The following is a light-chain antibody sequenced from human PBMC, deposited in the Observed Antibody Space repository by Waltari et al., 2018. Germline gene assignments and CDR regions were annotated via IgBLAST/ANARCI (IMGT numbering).Light chain of an antibody. CDR1: QSVLYSSNNKNY. CDR3: QQYYSTPLT. J-gene: IGKJ4*01. Sequence: DIVMTQSPDSLAVSLGERATINCKSSQSVLYSSNNKNYLAWYQQKPGQPPKLLIYWASTRESGFPDRFSGSGSGTDFTLTISSLQAADVAVYYCQQYYSTPLTFGGGTKVEIK. CDR2: WAS. V-gene: IGKV4-1*01.